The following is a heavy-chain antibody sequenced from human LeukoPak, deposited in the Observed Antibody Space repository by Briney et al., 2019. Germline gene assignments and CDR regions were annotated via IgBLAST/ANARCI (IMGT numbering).Heavy chain of an antibody. D-gene: IGHD6-19*01. J-gene: IGHJ4*02. CDR3: ARDLAVAGTGLDY. CDR1: GGSFSGYY. V-gene: IGHV4-34*01. CDR2: INHSGST. Sequence: PSETLSLTCAVYGGSFSGYYWSWIRQPPGKGLEWIGEINHSGSTNYNPSLKSRVTISVDTSKNQFSLKLSSVTAADTAVYYCARDLAVAGTGLDYWGQGTLVTVSS.